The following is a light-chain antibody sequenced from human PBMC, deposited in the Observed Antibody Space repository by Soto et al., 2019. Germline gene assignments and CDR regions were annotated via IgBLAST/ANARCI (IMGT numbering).Light chain of an antibody. CDR2: DVS. CDR3: GSYTSSSTRV. V-gene: IGLV2-14*01. Sequence: QSALTQPASVSGSPGQSITISCTGTSSDVGGYNYVSWYQQHPGKAPKLMIYDVSNRPSGVSNRFPGSKSGNTASLTISGLQAEDEADYYCGSYTSSSTRVFGTGTKVTVL. CDR1: SSDVGGYNY. J-gene: IGLJ1*01.